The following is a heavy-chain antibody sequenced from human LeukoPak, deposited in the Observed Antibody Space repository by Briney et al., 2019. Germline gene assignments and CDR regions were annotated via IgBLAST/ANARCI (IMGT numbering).Heavy chain of an antibody. CDR2: IYSGGIT. J-gene: IGHJ3*02. CDR3: ARVVVVVVAATGNAFDI. CDR1: GFVSSNY. V-gene: IGHV3-66*01. Sequence: GGSLRLSCTASGFVSSNYMSWVRQPPGMGLEWVSVIYSGGITYYADSVKGRFTVSRDNSKNTLYLQMNSLRAEDTAVYYCARVVVVVVAATGNAFDIWGQGTMVTVSS. D-gene: IGHD2-15*01.